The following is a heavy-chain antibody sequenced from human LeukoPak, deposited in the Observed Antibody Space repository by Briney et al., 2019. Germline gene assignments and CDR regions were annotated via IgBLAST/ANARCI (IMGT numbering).Heavy chain of an antibody. V-gene: IGHV1-69*10. CDR3: ARDYYYDSSGYYSVY. CDR2: IIPILGIA. Sequence: ASVKVSCKASGGTFSSYAISWVRQAPGQGLEWMGGIIPILGIANYAQKFQGRVTITADKSTSTAYMELSSLRSEDTAVYYCARDYYYDSSGYYSVYWGQGTLVTVSS. D-gene: IGHD3-22*01. CDR1: GGTFSSYA. J-gene: IGHJ4*02.